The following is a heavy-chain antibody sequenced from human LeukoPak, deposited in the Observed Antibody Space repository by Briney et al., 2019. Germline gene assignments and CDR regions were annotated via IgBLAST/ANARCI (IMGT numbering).Heavy chain of an antibody. CDR2: ISAYNGNT. J-gene: IGHJ4*02. V-gene: IGHV1-18*01. Sequence: ASVKVSCKASGYTFSEYGVSWVRQAPGQGPEWMGWISAYNGNTKYAQKFQGRVTLTTNTSTNTAYMELTNLRSDGTAAYYCAREGLSIIIFYLDYWGQGTLVTVSS. CDR3: AREGLSIIIFYLDY. CDR1: GYTFSEYG. D-gene: IGHD3-10*01.